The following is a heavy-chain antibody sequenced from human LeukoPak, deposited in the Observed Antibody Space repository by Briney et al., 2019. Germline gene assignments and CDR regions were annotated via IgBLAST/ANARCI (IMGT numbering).Heavy chain of an antibody. CDR1: GFTFSIYT. Sequence: GALRLSCAASGFTFSIYTMNWVRQAPGKGLEWVPSISSSSNYIYYADSVKGRFTISRDNAKNSLYLQMNSLRAEDTAVYYCARDYDGSGYFGYWGQGTLVTVSS. CDR3: ARDYDGSGYFGY. CDR2: ISSSSNYI. J-gene: IGHJ4*02. V-gene: IGHV3-21*01. D-gene: IGHD3-22*01.